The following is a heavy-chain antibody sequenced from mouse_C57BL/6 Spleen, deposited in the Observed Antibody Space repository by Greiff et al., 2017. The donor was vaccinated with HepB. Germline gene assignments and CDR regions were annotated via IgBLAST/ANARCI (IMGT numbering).Heavy chain of an antibody. J-gene: IGHJ4*01. V-gene: IGHV1-50*01. CDR3: AMRDYYAMDY. Sequence: QVQLKQPGAELVKPGASVKLSCKASGYTFTSYWMQWVKQRPGQGLEWIGEIDPSDSYTNYNQKFKGKATLTVDTSSSTAYMQLSSLTSEDSAVYYCAMRDYYAMDYWGQGTSVTVSS. CDR1: GYTFTSYW. CDR2: IDPSDSYT.